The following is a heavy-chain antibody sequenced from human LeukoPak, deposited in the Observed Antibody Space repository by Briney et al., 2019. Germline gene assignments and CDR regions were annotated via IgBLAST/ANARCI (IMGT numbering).Heavy chain of an antibody. J-gene: IGHJ4*02. CDR3: AKPWYSGPVDY. CDR2: ISNSGDST. Sequence: PGGSLRLSCVASGLTLSGYAMSWVRQAPGKGLEWVSAISNSGDSTYYADSVKGRFVISRDNSINTLYLQMNSLSAEDTALYCCAKPWYSGPVDYWGQGALVTVSS. D-gene: IGHD6-13*01. V-gene: IGHV3-23*01. CDR1: GLTLSGYA.